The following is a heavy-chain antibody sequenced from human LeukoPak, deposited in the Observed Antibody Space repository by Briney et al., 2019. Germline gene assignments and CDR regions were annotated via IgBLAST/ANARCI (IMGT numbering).Heavy chain of an antibody. D-gene: IGHD3-3*01. CDR3: AKAGPECSALDY. J-gene: IGHJ4*02. CDR1: GFTFSSTG. Sequence: PGGSLRLSCAASGFTFSSTGMHWVRQAPGKGLEWVAFIRFDATSEYYADSVRGRFTISRDISSNTLSLQMNSLRTEDTAMYYCAKAGPECSALDYWGQGTLVTVSS. V-gene: IGHV3-30*02. CDR2: IRFDATSE.